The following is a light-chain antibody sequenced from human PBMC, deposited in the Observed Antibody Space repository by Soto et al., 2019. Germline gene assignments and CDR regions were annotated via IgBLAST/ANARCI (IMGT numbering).Light chain of an antibody. V-gene: IGKV1-5*03. J-gene: IGKJ1*01. CDR2: KAS. CDR3: QHYSASSPWT. CDR1: QSVDDW. Sequence: DIQMTQSPSTLSASVGDRVTITCRASQSVDDWLAWFQQKPGKAPKVLIYKASSLDSGVPSRFSGSGWGTEFTLTITSLQPDDFGTYYCQHYSASSPWTFGQGTKVEIK.